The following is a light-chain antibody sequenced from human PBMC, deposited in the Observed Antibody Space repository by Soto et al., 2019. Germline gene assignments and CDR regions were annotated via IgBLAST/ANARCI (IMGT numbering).Light chain of an antibody. J-gene: IGLJ2*01. CDR3: TSYTTTNTLA. Sequence: QSALTQPASVSGSPGQSITISCTGTSRDIGSSPYVFWYQQYPGKAPKCMIYDVNNRPSGVSNRFSGSKSGNTASLSISGLQAEDEAVYYCTSYTTTNTLALGGGTKLTVL. V-gene: IGLV2-14*03. CDR1: SRDIGSSPY. CDR2: DVN.